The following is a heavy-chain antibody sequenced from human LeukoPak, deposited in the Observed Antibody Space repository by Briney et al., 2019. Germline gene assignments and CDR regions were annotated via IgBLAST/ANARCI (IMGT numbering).Heavy chain of an antibody. D-gene: IGHD5-12*01. Sequence: GGSLRLSCAASGFTFSSHSMNWVRQAPGKGLEWVSSISSSSSYIYYADSVKGRFTISRDNAKNSLYLQMNSLRAEDTAVYYCAREGSGYDSNWFDPWGQGTLVTVSS. V-gene: IGHV3-21*01. CDR2: ISSSSSYI. CDR3: AREGSGYDSNWFDP. CDR1: GFTFSSHS. J-gene: IGHJ5*02.